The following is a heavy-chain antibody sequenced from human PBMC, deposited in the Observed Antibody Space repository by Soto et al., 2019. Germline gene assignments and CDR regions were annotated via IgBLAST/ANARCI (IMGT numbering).Heavy chain of an antibody. CDR3: ARGLWNRLDP. CDR2: IYYSGST. CDR1: GGSISSSSYY. V-gene: IGHV4-39*01. J-gene: IGHJ5*02. D-gene: IGHD3-10*01. Sequence: SETLSLTCTVSGGSISSSSYYWGWIRQPPGKGLEWIGSIYYSGSTYYNPSLKSRVTISVDTSKNQFSLKLSSVTAADTAVYYCARGLWNRLDPWGQGTLVTVSS.